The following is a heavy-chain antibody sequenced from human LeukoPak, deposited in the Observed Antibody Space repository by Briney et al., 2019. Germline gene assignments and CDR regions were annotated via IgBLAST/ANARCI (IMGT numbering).Heavy chain of an antibody. CDR2: LYYSERT. J-gene: IGHJ3*02. CDR1: GGSTSSYN. V-gene: IGHV4-59*01. Sequence: SETLSLTCSVSGGSTSSYNWSWSPQRPGKGLERIGYLYYSERTNPHPARKSRVTMSVDTSKNQFSLKLRSVTAADTAVYYCARGGSGISNAFDIWGQGTMVTVSS. D-gene: IGHD3-10*01. CDR3: ARGGSGISNAFDI.